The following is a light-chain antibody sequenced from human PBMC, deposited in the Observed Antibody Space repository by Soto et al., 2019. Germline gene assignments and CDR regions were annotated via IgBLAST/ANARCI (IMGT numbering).Light chain of an antibody. CDR1: QTISSW. CDR3: QQYYDTPRT. CDR2: HAS. V-gene: IGKV1-5*01. Sequence: EIQMTQSPSTLSGSVGDRVTITCRASQTISSWLAWYQQKPGKAPKLLIYHASSLETGVPSRFSGSGSGTEFTLTISRLQAEDVAVYYCQQYYDTPRTFGQGTKVDIK. J-gene: IGKJ1*01.